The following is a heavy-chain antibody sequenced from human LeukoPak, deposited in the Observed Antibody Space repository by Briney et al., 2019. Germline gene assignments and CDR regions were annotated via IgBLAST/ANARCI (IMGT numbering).Heavy chain of an antibody. CDR1: GFTFDDYA. V-gene: IGHV3-9*01. Sequence: PGTSLRLSGAASGFTFDDYAMHWVRQAPGKGLEWVSGISWDSGSIGYADSVKGRFTISRDNAKNSLYLQMNSLRAEDTALYYCAKDYYYGSGSYYGMDVWGQGTTVTVSS. CDR2: ISWDSGSI. CDR3: AKDYYYGSGSYYGMDV. J-gene: IGHJ6*02. D-gene: IGHD3-10*01.